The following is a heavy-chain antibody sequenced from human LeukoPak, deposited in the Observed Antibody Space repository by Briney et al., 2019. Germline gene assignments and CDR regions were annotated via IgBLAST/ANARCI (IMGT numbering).Heavy chain of an antibody. Sequence: SETLSLTCAVYGGSFSGYYWSWIRQPLGKGLEWIGEINHSGSTNYNPSLKSRVTISVDTSKNQFSLKLSSVTAADTAVYYCAREEGYGDYEELGYYWGQGTLVTVSS. D-gene: IGHD4-17*01. CDR2: INHSGST. CDR3: AREEGYGDYEELGYY. CDR1: GGSFSGYY. V-gene: IGHV4-34*01. J-gene: IGHJ4*02.